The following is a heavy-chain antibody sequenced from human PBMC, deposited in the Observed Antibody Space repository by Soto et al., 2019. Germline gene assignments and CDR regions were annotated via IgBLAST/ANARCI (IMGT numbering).Heavy chain of an antibody. CDR1: GGSISSYY. D-gene: IGHD4-4*01. CDR3: ARDEYTVTPNYYYGMAV. Sequence: QVQLQESGPGLVKPSETLSLTCTVSGGSISSYYWCWIRQPPGKGLEWIGYIYYSGSTNYNPSLKSRVTISVDPSKTRSSLTLSSVPAADTAVYYCARDEYTVTPNYYYGMAVWGQRNTVTVSS. V-gene: IGHV4-59*01. CDR2: IYYSGST. J-gene: IGHJ6*02.